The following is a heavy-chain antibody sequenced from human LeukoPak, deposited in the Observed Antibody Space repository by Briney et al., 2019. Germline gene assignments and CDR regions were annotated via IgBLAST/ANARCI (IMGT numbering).Heavy chain of an antibody. CDR1: GFTVSSNY. V-gene: IGHV3-53*01. Sequence: PGGSLRLSCAASGFTVSSNYMSWVRQAPGKGLEWVSVIYSGGSTYYADSVKGRFTISRDNSKNTLYLQMNSLRAEDTAVYYCARVADYYDSSGYPDAFDIWGQGTMVTVSP. CDR2: IYSGGST. D-gene: IGHD3-22*01. CDR3: ARVADYYDSSGYPDAFDI. J-gene: IGHJ3*02.